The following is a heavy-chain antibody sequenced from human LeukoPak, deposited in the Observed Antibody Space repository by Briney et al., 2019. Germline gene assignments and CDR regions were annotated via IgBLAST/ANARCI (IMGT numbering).Heavy chain of an antibody. CDR2: INPNSGGT. D-gene: IGHD2-8*01. CDR3: ARDIVLMVYASNWFDP. CDR1: GYTFTGYY. J-gene: IGHJ5*02. Sequence: ASVKVSCKAPGYTFTGYYMHWVRQAPGQGLEWMGWINPNSGGTNYAQKFQGRVTMTRDTSISTAYMELSRLRSDDTAVYYCARDIVLMVYASNWFDPWGQGTLVTVSS. V-gene: IGHV1-2*02.